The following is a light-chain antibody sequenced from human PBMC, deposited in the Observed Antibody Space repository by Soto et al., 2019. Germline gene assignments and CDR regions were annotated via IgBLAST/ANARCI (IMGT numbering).Light chain of an antibody. CDR2: GVS. CDR3: QQYGGSPHT. V-gene: IGKV3-20*01. J-gene: IGKJ2*01. Sequence: EIVLTQSPGTLSLSPGERATLSCRASQSLSSNYLAWYQQKAAQAPRLLIYGVSSRATGIPDRFSGSGSGTDFTLTISRLEPEDFAVYYCQQYGGSPHTFGQGTKLEIK. CDR1: QSLSSNY.